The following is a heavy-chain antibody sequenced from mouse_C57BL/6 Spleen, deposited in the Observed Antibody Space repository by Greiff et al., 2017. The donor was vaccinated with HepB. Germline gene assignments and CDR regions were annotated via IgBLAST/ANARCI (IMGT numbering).Heavy chain of an antibody. J-gene: IGHJ1*03. CDR2: IYPGSGST. V-gene: IGHV1-55*01. CDR1: GYTFTSYW. Sequence: QVQLKQPGAELVKPGASVKMSCKASGYTFTSYWITWVKQRPGQGLEWIGDIYPGSGSTNYNEKFKSKATLTVDTSSSTAYMQLSSLTSEDSAVYYCARKGGYYGSSYVDWYFDVWGTGTTVTVSS. CDR3: ARKGGYYGSSYVDWYFDV. D-gene: IGHD1-1*01.